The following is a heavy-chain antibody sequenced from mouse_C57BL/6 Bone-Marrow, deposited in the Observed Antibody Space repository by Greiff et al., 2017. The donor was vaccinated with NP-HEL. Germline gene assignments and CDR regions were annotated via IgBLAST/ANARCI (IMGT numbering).Heavy chain of an antibody. CDR2: INPNNGGT. CDR1: GYTFTDYN. Sequence: VHVKQSGPELVKPGASVKIPCKASGYTFTDYNMDWVKQSHGKSLEWIGDINPNNGGTIYNQKFKGKATLTVDKSSSTAYMELRSLTSEDTAVYYCARRLRRDWYFDVWGTGTTVTVSS. J-gene: IGHJ1*03. V-gene: IGHV1-18*01. CDR3: ARRLRRDWYFDV. D-gene: IGHD2-4*01.